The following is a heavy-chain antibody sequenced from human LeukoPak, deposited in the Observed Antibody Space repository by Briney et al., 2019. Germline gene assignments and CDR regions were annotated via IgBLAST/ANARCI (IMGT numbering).Heavy chain of an antibody. CDR1: GGSFSGYY. CDR3: ARFETVADY. V-gene: IGHV4-34*01. CDR2: IYYSGST. D-gene: IGHD3-16*01. J-gene: IGHJ4*02. Sequence: SETLSLTCAVYGGSFSGYYWSWIRQPPGKGLEWIGSIYYSGSTYYNPSLKSRVTISVDTSKNQFSLKLSSVTAADTAVYYCARFETVADYWGQGTLVTVSS.